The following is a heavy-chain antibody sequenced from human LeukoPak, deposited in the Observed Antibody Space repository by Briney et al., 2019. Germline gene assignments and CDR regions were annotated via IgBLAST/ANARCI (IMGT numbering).Heavy chain of an antibody. Sequence: SETLSLTCTVSGGSISSSSYYWGWLRQPPGKGLEWIGSIYYSGSTYYNPSLKSRVTISVDTSKNQFSLKLSSVTAADTAVYYCARSGYCSGGSCYEMSWFDPWGQGTLVTVSS. J-gene: IGHJ5*02. CDR1: GGSISSSSYY. D-gene: IGHD2-15*01. CDR2: IYYSGST. V-gene: IGHV4-39*01. CDR3: ARSGYCSGGSCYEMSWFDP.